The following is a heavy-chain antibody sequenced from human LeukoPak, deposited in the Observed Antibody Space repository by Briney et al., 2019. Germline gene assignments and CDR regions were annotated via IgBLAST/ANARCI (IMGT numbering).Heavy chain of an antibody. D-gene: IGHD3-22*01. Sequence: ASAKVSCKASGYTFTSYYMHWVRQAPGQGLEWMGIINPSGGSTSYAQKFQGRVTMTRDMSTSTVYMELSSLRSEDTAVYYCARGSRYYYDSSGYYYHYWGQGTLVTVSS. CDR3: ARGSRYYYDSSGYYYHY. V-gene: IGHV1-46*01. J-gene: IGHJ4*02. CDR2: INPSGGST. CDR1: GYTFTSYY.